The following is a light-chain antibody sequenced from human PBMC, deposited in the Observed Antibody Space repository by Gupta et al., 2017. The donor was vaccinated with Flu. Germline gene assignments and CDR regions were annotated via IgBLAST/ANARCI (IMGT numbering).Light chain of an antibody. J-gene: IGKJ4*01. Sequence: DIQMTQSPSSLSAFVGDRVTISCRASQGIRHDLAWYQQKPGKAPKRLIYAASSVQSGVPSRFSGSGSGTEFTLTISSRQPEDSATYYCLQHNTYPLVTFGGGTKVEIK. CDR2: AAS. CDR3: LQHNTYPLVT. V-gene: IGKV1-17*01. CDR1: QGIRHD.